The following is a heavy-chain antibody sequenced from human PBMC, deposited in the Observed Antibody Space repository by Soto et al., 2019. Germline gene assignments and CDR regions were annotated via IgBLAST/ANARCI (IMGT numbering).Heavy chain of an antibody. V-gene: IGHV3-74*03. CDR3: ARGGLQHALDV. J-gene: IGHJ6*02. Sequence: EVQLVESGGGLVQHGGSLRRCCAASGFTFSNYWMYWVRQAPGKGLVWVSRVNNDGTDTTHADSVKGRFTISRDNAENTLYLQMNSLRADDTAVYYCARGGLQHALDVWGQGSTVTVSS. CDR2: VNNDGTDT. CDR1: GFTFSNYW. D-gene: IGHD6-13*01.